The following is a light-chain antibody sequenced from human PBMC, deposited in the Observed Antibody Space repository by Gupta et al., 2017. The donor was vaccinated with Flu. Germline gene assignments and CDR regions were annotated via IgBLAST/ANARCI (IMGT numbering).Light chain of an antibody. Sequence: DIQLTKSPSFLSASVGDRVTITCRASQGSDSDLAWYQQKPGGAPKLLIYAASTLQSGVPSRFSGSGSGTEFSLTISSLHPEDFATYFCQQFHAFPRSFGQGTKLEIK. CDR1: QGSDSD. V-gene: IGKV1-9*01. CDR3: QQFHAFPRS. J-gene: IGKJ2*04. CDR2: AAS.